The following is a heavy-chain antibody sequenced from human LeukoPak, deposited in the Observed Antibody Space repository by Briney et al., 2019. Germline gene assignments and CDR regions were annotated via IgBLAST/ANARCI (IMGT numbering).Heavy chain of an antibody. D-gene: IGHD6-19*01. Sequence: SETLSLNCTVSGGSISGSYWSWTRQTPGRGLELIGYIFYTGTTNYNPSLKSRITISVDTSKNLLSLILSSVTAADTAVYYCAGGSTSGWPNHWGQGTLVTVSS. CDR1: GGSISGSY. CDR3: AGGSTSGWPNH. J-gene: IGHJ5*02. V-gene: IGHV4-59*08. CDR2: IFYTGTT.